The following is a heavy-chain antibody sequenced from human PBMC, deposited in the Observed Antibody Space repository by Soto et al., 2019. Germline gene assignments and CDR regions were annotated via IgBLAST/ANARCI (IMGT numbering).Heavy chain of an antibody. CDR1: GFTFSAYH. J-gene: IGHJ3*01. CDR3: ARGYCGGGGCYLRRDAFDV. V-gene: IGHV3-21*04. CDR2: INPSSSHI. Sequence: EVQLVESGGGLVMPGGSLRLSCAASGFTFSAYHMNWVRQAPGKGLEWVSSINPSSSHIYYADSVRGRFTISRDDSKNSVSLRMNGLRTEDAALYYCARGYCGGGGCYLRRDAFDVWGQGTMVTVSS. D-gene: IGHD2-15*01.